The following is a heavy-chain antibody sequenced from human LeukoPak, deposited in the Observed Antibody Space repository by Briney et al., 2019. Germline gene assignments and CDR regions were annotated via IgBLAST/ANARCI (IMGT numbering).Heavy chain of an antibody. CDR3: ARALSAYYGSGSYSGFDY. J-gene: IGHJ4*02. Sequence: PGGSLGLSCAASGFTFRSYDMSWVRQAPGKGLEWVSSISGSGSTTKYADSVKGRFTISRDNAKNSLYLQMNSLRAEDTAVYYCARALSAYYGSGSYSGFDYWGQGTLVTVSS. D-gene: IGHD3-10*01. CDR1: GFTFRSYD. V-gene: IGHV3-48*03. CDR2: ISGSGSTT.